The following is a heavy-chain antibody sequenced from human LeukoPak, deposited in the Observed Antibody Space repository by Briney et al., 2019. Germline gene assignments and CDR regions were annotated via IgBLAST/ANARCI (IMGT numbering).Heavy chain of an antibody. J-gene: IGHJ4*02. Sequence: GGSLRLSCAASGSTFSSYSMNWVRQAPGKGLEWVSYISSSSSTIYYADSVKGRFTISRDNAKNSLYLQMNSLRAEDTAVYYCAKDDLYSYGKFGLDYWGQGTLVTVSS. D-gene: IGHD5-18*01. CDR2: ISSSSSTI. V-gene: IGHV3-48*04. CDR3: AKDDLYSYGKFGLDY. CDR1: GSTFSSYS.